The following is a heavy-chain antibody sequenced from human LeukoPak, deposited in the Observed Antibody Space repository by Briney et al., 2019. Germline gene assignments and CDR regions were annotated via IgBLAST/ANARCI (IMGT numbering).Heavy chain of an antibody. CDR1: GFTFSSYW. CDR3: SSSWYYYYGMDV. D-gene: IGHD6-13*01. Sequence: GGSLRLSCAASGFTFSSYWMHWVRQAPGKGLVWVSRINSDGSSTSYADSVKGRFTISRDNAKNTLYLQMNSLRAEDTAAYYCSSSWYYYYGMDVWGQGTTVTVSS. CDR2: INSDGSST. V-gene: IGHV3-74*01. J-gene: IGHJ6*02.